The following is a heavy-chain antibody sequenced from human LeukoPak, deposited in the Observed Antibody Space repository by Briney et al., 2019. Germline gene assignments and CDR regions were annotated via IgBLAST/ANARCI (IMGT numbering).Heavy chain of an antibody. D-gene: IGHD6-19*01. J-gene: IGHJ4*02. CDR3: ARDRRTRIAVAGYDY. Sequence: GRSLRLSCTASGFTFSTYGMHWVRQAPGKGLEWVANIKQDGSEKYYVDSVKGRFTISRDNAKNSLYLQMNSLRAEDTAVYYCARDRRTRIAVAGYDYWGQGTLVTVSS. CDR2: IKQDGSEK. V-gene: IGHV3-7*01. CDR1: GFTFSTYG.